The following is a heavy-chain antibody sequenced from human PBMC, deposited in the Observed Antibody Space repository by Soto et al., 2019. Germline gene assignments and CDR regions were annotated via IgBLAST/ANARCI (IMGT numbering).Heavy chain of an antibody. J-gene: IGHJ6*02. CDR3: ARYCAGNACYSRHYYAMDV. D-gene: IGHD2-21*01. V-gene: IGHV1-18*01. CDR1: GYTFRDYI. Sequence: QVQLVQSAGEVKKPGASAIVSCQAAGYTFRDYIIDWLRQDPGQGLEWMGWISPYNGNTNYARQFRGRVTLTTDTSTSAAYLELRNLGSDDAATYYCARYCAGNACYSRHYYAMDVWGQGTTVSVSS. CDR2: ISPYNGNT.